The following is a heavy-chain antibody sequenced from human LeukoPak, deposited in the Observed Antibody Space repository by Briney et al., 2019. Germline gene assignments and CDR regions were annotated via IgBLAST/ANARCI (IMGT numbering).Heavy chain of an antibody. D-gene: IGHD3-16*01. CDR3: ARGYDSNFDS. Sequence: ESGPALMKPTQPLTLACTFSGFSLSTSGMCVSWIRQPPGKALEWLAHIYWDDDKYYNTFLKTRLTISKDTSKNQVVLTMTNMDTVDTATYYCARGYDSNFDSWGQGTLVTVFS. CDR2: IYWDDDK. CDR1: GFSLSTSGMC. J-gene: IGHJ4*02. V-gene: IGHV2-70*01.